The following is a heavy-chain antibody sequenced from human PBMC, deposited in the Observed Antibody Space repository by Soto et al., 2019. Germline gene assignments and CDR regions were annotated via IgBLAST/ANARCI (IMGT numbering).Heavy chain of an antibody. V-gene: IGHV4-4*07. CDR1: GDSFSSYY. D-gene: IGHD6-19*01. Sequence: PSETLSLTCTVSGDSFSSYYWSWIRQPAGEGLEWIGRIYTSGSTNYNPSPKSRVTMSVDTSKNQFSLKLSSVTAADTAVYYCVREKAVASTGWFDPWGQGTLVTVSS. CDR3: VREKAVASTGWFDP. J-gene: IGHJ5*02. CDR2: IYTSGST.